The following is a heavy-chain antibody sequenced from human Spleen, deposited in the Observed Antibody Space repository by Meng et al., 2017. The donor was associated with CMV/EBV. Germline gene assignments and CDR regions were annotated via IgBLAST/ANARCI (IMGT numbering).Heavy chain of an antibody. V-gene: IGHV1-2*02. Sequence: ASVKVSCKASGYTSAGFYMHWVRQAPGQGLDWMGWISPNSGGINYAQKFQGRVTMTRDTSISTFYMELSGLRSDDTAVYYCARDPYYTNYLYYYGMDVGGQGPTVTVSS. J-gene: IGHJ6*02. D-gene: IGHD4-11*01. CDR3: ARDPYYTNYLYYYGMDV. CDR1: GYTSAGFY. CDR2: ISPNSGGI.